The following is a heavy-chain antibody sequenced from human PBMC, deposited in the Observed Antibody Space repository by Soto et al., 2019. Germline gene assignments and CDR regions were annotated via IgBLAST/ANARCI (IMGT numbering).Heavy chain of an antibody. J-gene: IGHJ5*02. CDR2: INHNSGGT. V-gene: IGHV1-2*02. CDR1: GHTFTGYY. D-gene: IGHD3-9*01. Sequence: QVQPVQSGAEVKKPGASVKISCKASGHTFTGYYIHWVRQSPGQGLEWMGWINHNSGGTDYGQKFQGRVTMTRDTSISSVYMELTRLRSADTAVYYCARGKAIDVEIFYGFAPWGQGTLVTVSS. CDR3: ARGKAIDVEIFYGFAP.